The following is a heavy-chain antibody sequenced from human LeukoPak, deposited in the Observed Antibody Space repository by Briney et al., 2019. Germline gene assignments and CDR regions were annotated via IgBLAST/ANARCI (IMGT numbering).Heavy chain of an antibody. V-gene: IGHV3-21*01. CDR1: GFTFSSYS. J-gene: IGHJ4*02. CDR3: ARETDTAMGYFDY. D-gene: IGHD5-18*01. CDR2: ISSSSSYI. Sequence: GGSLRLSCAASGFTFSSYSMNWVRQAPGKGLEWVSSISSSSSYIYYADSVKGRFTISRDNAKNSLYLQMNSLRAEDTAVYYCARETDTAMGYFDYWGQGTLVTVSS.